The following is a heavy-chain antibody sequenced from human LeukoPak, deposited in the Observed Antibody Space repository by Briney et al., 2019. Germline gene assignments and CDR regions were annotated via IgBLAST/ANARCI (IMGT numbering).Heavy chain of an antibody. D-gene: IGHD3-10*01. CDR3: ARPYYYGSGSYYRY. Sequence: PGGSLRLSCAASGFTFSDYYMSWIRQAPGKGLEWVSYISSSGSTIYYADSVKGRFTISRDNAKNSLHLQMNSLRAEDTAVYYCARPYYYGSGSYYRYWGQGTLVTVSS. CDR2: ISSSGSTI. J-gene: IGHJ4*02. CDR1: GFTFSDYY. V-gene: IGHV3-11*01.